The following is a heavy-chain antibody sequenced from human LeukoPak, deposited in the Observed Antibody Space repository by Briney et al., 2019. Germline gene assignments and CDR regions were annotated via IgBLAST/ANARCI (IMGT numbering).Heavy chain of an antibody. D-gene: IGHD4-23*01. CDR2: IIPIFGTA. CDR3: ARDYGGNSGWFDP. Sequence: ASVKVSCKASGGAFSSYAISWVRQAPGQGLEWMGGIIPIFGTANYAQKFQGRVTITADESTSTAYMGLRSLTSEDTAVYYCARDYGGNSGWFDPWGQGTLVTVSS. V-gene: IGHV1-69*13. CDR1: GGAFSSYA. J-gene: IGHJ5*02.